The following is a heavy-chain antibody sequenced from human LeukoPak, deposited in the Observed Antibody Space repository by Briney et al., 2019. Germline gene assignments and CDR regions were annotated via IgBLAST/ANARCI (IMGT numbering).Heavy chain of an antibody. V-gene: IGHV1-18*01. Sequence: ASVKVSCKASGYTFITYGISWVRQAPGQGLEWMGWISGYNGDTNYAQKLQDRVTMTTDTSTSTVYMELSSLRSEDTAVYYCARGLQYGMDVWGQGTTVTVSS. CDR3: ARGLQYGMDV. CDR2: ISGYNGDT. CDR1: GYTFITYG. J-gene: IGHJ6*02.